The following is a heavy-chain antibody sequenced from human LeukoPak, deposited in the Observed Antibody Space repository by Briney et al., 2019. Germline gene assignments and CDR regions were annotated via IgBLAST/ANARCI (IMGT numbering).Heavy chain of an antibody. Sequence: ASVKVSCKASGYTFTGYYMHWVRQAPGQGLEWMGWVNPNSGGTNYAQKFQGRVTMTRDTSISTAYMELSRLRSDDTAVYYCARELVAAAYWFDPWGQGTLVTVSS. V-gene: IGHV1-2*02. CDR1: GYTFTGYY. CDR2: VNPNSGGT. CDR3: ARELVAAAYWFDP. J-gene: IGHJ5*02. D-gene: IGHD6-13*01.